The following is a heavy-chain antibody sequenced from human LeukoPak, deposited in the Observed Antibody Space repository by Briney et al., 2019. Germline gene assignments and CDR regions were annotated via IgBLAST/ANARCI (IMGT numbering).Heavy chain of an antibody. CDR3: ASGYPIDRYCSGGSCPVWFDP. CDR2: IIPIFGTA. Sequence: SVKVSCKASGGTFSSYAISWVRQAPGQGLEWMGGIIPIFGTASYAQKFQGRVTMTRDMSTSTVYMELSSLRSEDTAVYYCASGYPIDRYCSGGSCPVWFDPWGQGTLVTVSS. CDR1: GGTFSSYA. V-gene: IGHV1-69*05. D-gene: IGHD2-15*01. J-gene: IGHJ5*02.